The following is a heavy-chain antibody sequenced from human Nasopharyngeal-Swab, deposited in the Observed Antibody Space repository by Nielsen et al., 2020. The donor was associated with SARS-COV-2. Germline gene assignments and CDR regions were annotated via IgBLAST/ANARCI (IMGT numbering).Heavy chain of an antibody. CDR2: INPNSGGT. J-gene: IGHJ6*02. V-gene: IGHV1-2*02. D-gene: IGHD6-19*01. Sequence: ASVKVSCKASGYTFTGYYMHWVRQAPGQELEWMGWINPNSGGTNYAQKFQGRVAMTRDTSTSTVYIELSSLRSDDTAVYYCARGPYTSGWYGPVFYGLDVWGQGTTVTVSS. CDR3: ARGPYTSGWYGPVFYGLDV. CDR1: GYTFTGYY.